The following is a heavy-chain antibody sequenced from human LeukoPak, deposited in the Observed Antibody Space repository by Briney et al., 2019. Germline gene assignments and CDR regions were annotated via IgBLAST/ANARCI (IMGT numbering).Heavy chain of an antibody. Sequence: ASVTVSCTASGYTFTGYYMHWVRQAPGQGLEWMGWINPNSGGTNYAQKFQGWVTMTRDTSISTAYMELSRLRSDDTAVYYCARENYYDGSGSPSASAPVDHWGQGTLVTVSS. CDR3: ARENYYDGSGSPSASAPVDH. CDR2: INPNSGGT. CDR1: GYTFTGYY. V-gene: IGHV1-2*04. J-gene: IGHJ4*02. D-gene: IGHD3-22*01.